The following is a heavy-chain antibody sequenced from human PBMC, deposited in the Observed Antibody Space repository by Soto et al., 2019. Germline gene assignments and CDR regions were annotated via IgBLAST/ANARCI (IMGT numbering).Heavy chain of an antibody. CDR2: ICGSGDTT. J-gene: IGHJ4*02. V-gene: IGHV3-23*01. CDR3: AKFLGSCSGGNCYSEYFDH. D-gene: IGHD2-15*01. CDR1: GFSFSSFP. Sequence: PEGTLSLSCSASGFSFSSFPMSWVRQPPGAGLEWVSAICGSGDTTFYADSVQGRCTISRDDFKNMLYLQMNSLRAEYTAVYYCAKFLGSCSGGNCYSEYFDHWGQGTLGTVSS.